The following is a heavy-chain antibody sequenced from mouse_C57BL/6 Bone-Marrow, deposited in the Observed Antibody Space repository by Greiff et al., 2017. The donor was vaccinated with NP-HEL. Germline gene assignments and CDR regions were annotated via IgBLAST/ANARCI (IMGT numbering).Heavy chain of an antibody. CDR3: TREALGLLRTSWFAY. D-gene: IGHD2-3*01. CDR2: IYPGNSDT. J-gene: IGHJ3*01. Sequence: EVQLQQSGTVLARPGASVKMSCKTSGYTFTSYWMHWVKQRPGQGLEWIGAIYPGNSDTSYNQKFKGKAKLTAVTSASTAYMELSSLTNEDSAVYYCTREALGLLRTSWFAYWGQGTLVTVSA. CDR1: GYTFTSYW. V-gene: IGHV1-5*01.